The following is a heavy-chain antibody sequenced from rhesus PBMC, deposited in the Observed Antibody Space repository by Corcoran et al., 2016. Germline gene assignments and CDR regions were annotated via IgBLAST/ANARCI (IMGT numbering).Heavy chain of an antibody. CDR3: ARVRGYEDDYGYFNFDY. CDR1: GFSLSTSGMG. CDR2: IYWYDDK. J-gene: IGHJ4*01. V-gene: IGHV2S1*01. Sequence: VTLKESGPALVKPTQTLTLTCTFSGFSLSTSGMGVGWIRQPPGRALEWRASIYWYDDKYYSTSLKSKLTISKDTSKNQVVLTMTNMDPVDTATYYCARVRGYEDDYGYFNFDYWGQGVLVTVSS. D-gene: IGHD3-9*01.